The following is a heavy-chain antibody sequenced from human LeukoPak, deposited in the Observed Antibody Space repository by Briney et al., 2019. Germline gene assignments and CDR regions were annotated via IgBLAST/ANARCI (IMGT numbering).Heavy chain of an antibody. V-gene: IGHV3-30*02. CDR2: IRYDGSNK. J-gene: IGHJ3*02. CDR1: GFTFSSYG. Sequence: GGSLRLSCAASGFTFSSYGMHWVRQAPGKGLERVAFIRYDGSNKYYADSVKGRFTISRDNSKNTLYLVMNSLRVDDTAVYYCAKAVDLATISVDIWGQGTMVTVSS. D-gene: IGHD5-24*01. CDR3: AKAVDLATISVDI.